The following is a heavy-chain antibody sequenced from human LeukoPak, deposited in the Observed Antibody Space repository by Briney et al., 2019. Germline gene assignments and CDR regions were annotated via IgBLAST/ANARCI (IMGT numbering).Heavy chain of an antibody. CDR3: ARDSRSVVVPAAIRANFDY. Sequence: PGGSLRLSCAASGFTFSSYAMSWVRQAPGKGLEWVLAISGTGGITYYADSVKGRFTISRDNSKNTLYLQMNSLRAEDTAVYYCARDSRSVVVPAAIRANFDYWGQGTLVTVSS. V-gene: IGHV3-23*01. CDR1: GFTFSSYA. J-gene: IGHJ4*02. CDR2: ISGTGGIT. D-gene: IGHD2-2*01.